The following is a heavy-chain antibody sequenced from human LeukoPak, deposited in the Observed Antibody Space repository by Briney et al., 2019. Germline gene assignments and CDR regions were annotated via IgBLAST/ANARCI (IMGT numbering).Heavy chain of an antibody. J-gene: IGHJ4*02. CDR2: INPSGGST. D-gene: IGHD3-3*01. V-gene: IGHV1-46*01. CDR3: ARVERSTIFGVVTGPGTFDY. Sequence: ASVKVSCKASGYTFTSYYMHWVRQAPGQGLEWMGIINPSGGSTSYAQKFQGRVTMTRDTSTSTVYMELSSLRSEDTAVYYCARVERSTIFGVVTGPGTFDYWGQGTLVTVSS. CDR1: GYTFTSYY.